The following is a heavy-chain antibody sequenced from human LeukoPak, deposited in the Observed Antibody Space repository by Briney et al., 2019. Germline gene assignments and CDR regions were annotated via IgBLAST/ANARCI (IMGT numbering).Heavy chain of an antibody. D-gene: IGHD4/OR15-4a*01. CDR1: GFTFSSDS. J-gene: IGHJ4*02. CDR3: ARRAGAYSHPYDY. Sequence: PGGSLRLSCAASGFTFSSDSMNWVRQAPGKGLEWISYISSSSSTINYADSVKGRFTISRDNAKNSLFLQMNSLRAEDTAVYYCARRAGAYSHPYDYWGQGTLVTVSS. V-gene: IGHV3-48*01. CDR2: ISSSSSTI.